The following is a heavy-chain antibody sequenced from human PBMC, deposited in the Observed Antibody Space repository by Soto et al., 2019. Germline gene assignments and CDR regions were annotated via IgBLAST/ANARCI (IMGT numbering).Heavy chain of an antibody. V-gene: IGHV4-30-4*01. CDR2: IYYSGST. D-gene: IGHD5-18*01. CDR3: ARFPRGYSYGFHY. J-gene: IGHJ4*02. Sequence: LSLTCTVSGGSISSADYYWSWIRQPPGQGLEWIGYIYYSGSTYYTPSLKSRVTMSVDTSKNQFSLELSSVTAADTAVYYCARFPRGYSYGFHYWGQGALVTVSS. CDR1: GGSISSADYY.